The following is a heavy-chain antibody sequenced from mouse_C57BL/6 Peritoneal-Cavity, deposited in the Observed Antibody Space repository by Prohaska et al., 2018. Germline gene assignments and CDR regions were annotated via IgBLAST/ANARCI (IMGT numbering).Heavy chain of an antibody. CDR2: INPSNGGT. V-gene: IGHV1-53*01. Sequence: GTELVKPGASVTLSCKASGYTFTSYWMHWVKQSPGQGLEWIGNINPSNGGTNYNEKFKSKATLTVDKSSSTAYMQLSSLTSEDSAVYYCARSNDYGAWFAYWGQGTLVTVSA. D-gene: IGHD2-4*01. CDR3: ARSNDYGAWFAY. CDR1: GYTFTSYW. J-gene: IGHJ3*01.